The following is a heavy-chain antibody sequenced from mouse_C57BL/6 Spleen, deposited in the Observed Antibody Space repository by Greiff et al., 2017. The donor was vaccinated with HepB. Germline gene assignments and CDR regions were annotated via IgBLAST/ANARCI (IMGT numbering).Heavy chain of an antibody. CDR2: ISYSGST. J-gene: IGHJ4*01. Sequence: VQLQQSGPGMVKPSQSLSLTCTVTGYSITSGYDWHWIRHFPGNKLEWMGYISYSGSTNYNPSLKSRISITHDTSKNHFFLKLNSVTTEDTATYYCATDYDEAMDYWGQRTSVTVSS. V-gene: IGHV3-1*01. D-gene: IGHD2-4*01. CDR3: ATDYDEAMDY. CDR1: GYSITSGYD.